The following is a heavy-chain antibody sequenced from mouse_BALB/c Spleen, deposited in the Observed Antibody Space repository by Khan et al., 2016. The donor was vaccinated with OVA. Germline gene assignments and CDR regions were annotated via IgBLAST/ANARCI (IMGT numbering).Heavy chain of an antibody. CDR2: INTYTGEP. Sequence: QIQLVQSGPELKKPGETVKISCKASGYTFTNYGMNWVKQPPGKGLKWMGWINTYTGEPTYVDDFTGRFAFSLETSASTAYLQINNLKNEDTATYFCARGYWYFDVWGAGTTVTVSS. CDR1: GYTFTNYG. J-gene: IGHJ1*01. CDR3: ARGYWYFDV. D-gene: IGHD2-2*01. V-gene: IGHV9-3-1*01.